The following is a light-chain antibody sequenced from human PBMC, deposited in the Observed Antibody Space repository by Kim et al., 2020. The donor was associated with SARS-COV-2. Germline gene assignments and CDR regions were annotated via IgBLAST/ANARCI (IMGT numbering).Light chain of an antibody. J-gene: IGKJ5*01. V-gene: IGKV3D-15*01. CDR1: QNLNSH. CDR2: DAS. Sequence: EVVVTQSPVTLSLSPGERATLSCRASQNLNSHLAWYQQMPGQSPRLLIYDASTRATGIPARFRGSGSGTAFTLTISSLQPEDFAIYYCQQYNDWAPFTFGQGTRLEI. CDR3: QQYNDWAPFT.